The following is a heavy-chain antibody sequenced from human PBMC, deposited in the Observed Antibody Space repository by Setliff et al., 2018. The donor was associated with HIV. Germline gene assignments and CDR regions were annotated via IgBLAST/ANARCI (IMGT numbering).Heavy chain of an antibody. Sequence: SVKVSCKASGYTFTSYGISWVRQAPGQGLEWMGGFIPLPRIANYPQKFQGRVTITADESMSTAYMELSSLRSEDTAVYYCARSDVAAAVYYYGMDVWGQGTTVTVSS. J-gene: IGHJ6*02. CDR1: GYTFTSYG. V-gene: IGHV1-69*10. CDR3: ARSDVAAAVYYYGMDV. CDR2: FIPLPRIA. D-gene: IGHD6-13*01.